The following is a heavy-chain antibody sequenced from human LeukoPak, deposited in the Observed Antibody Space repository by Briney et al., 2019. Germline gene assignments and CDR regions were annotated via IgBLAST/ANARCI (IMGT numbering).Heavy chain of an antibody. CDR1: GFTVSSNY. CDR3: ARAPNRAYYMDV. CDR2: IYSGGTT. Sequence: GGSLRLSCAVSGFTVSSNYMSWLRQAPGKGLEWVSVIYSGGTTYYADSVKGRFTISRDNSKNTVYLQMNSLRVEDTAVYYCARAPNRAYYMDVWGKGTTVTVSS. V-gene: IGHV3-53*01. J-gene: IGHJ6*03. D-gene: IGHD1-14*01.